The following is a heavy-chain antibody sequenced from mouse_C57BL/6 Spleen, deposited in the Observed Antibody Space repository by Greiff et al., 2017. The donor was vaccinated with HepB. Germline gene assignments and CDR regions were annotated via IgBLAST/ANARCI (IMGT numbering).Heavy chain of an antibody. CDR1: GFNIKDYY. D-gene: IGHD1-1*01. CDR3: AYYGSSSYGYFDV. CDR2: IDPEDGET. J-gene: IGHJ1*03. V-gene: IGHV14-2*01. Sequence: EVQLQQSGAELVKPGASVKLSCTASGFNIKDYYMHWVKQRTEQGLEWIGRIDPEDGETKYAPKFQGKATITADKASNTAYLQLSSLTSEDTAVYDCAYYGSSSYGYFDVWGTGTTVTVSS.